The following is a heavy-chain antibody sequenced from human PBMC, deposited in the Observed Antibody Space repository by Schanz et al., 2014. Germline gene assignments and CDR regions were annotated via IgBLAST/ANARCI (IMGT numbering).Heavy chain of an antibody. CDR1: GFTFSNAW. D-gene: IGHD3-10*01. Sequence: EAQVVESGGGLVKPGGSLRLSCVASGFTFSNAWMNWVRQGPGNRLEWVGRIKSRSDGGITDYAAPVKGRFIISRDDSRNTLYLQMSGLKTEDTAVYYCSTTPNFYASGTYSWFDPWGQGTRVTVSS. CDR2: IKSRSDGGIT. V-gene: IGHV3-15*01. CDR3: STTPNFYASGTYSWFDP. J-gene: IGHJ5*02.